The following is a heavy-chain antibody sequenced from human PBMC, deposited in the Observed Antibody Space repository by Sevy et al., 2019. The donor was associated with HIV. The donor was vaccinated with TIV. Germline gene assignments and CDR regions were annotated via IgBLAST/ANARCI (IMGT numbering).Heavy chain of an antibody. CDR3: ARESGYSSGWNLDKWFDP. CDR1: GFTFSSYG. V-gene: IGHV3-33*01. Sequence: GGSQRLSCAASGFTFSSYGMHWVRQAPGKGLEWVAVIWHDGGNKYNADSVKGRFTISRDNSKNTLYLQMNSLRAEDTAVYYCARESGYSSGWNLDKWFDPWGQGTLVTVSS. J-gene: IGHJ5*02. D-gene: IGHD6-19*01. CDR2: IWHDGGNK.